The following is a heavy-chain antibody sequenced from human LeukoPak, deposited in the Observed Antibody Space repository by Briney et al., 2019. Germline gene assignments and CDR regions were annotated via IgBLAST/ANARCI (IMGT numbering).Heavy chain of an antibody. CDR2: ISSSGSTI. J-gene: IGHJ4*02. CDR1: GFAFSDYY. Sequence: PGGSLRLSCAASGFAFSDYYMSWIRQAPGKGLEWVSYISSSGSTIYYADSVKGRFTISRDNAKNSLYLQMNSLRAEDTAVYYCARESLQIQLWLPLDYWGQGTLVTVSS. D-gene: IGHD5-18*01. CDR3: ARESLQIQLWLPLDY. V-gene: IGHV3-11*04.